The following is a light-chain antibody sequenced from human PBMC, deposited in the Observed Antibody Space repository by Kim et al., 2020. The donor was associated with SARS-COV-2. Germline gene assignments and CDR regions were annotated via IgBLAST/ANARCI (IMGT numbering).Light chain of an antibody. CDR2: GTC. CDR1: QSITTY. V-gene: IGKV1-39*01. J-gene: IGKJ4*01. Sequence: DIQMTQSPSSLSASVGDRVTITCRASQSITTYLNWYQQKPGKAPNLLIYGTCNLQSGVPSRFGGSGFGTDFTLTISNLQPEDSAIYYCQQSYNSPLTFGGGTRVDIK. CDR3: QQSYNSPLT.